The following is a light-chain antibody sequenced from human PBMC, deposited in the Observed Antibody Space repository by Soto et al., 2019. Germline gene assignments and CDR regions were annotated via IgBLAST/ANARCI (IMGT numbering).Light chain of an antibody. CDR3: CSYAGNTYV. Sequence: QSALTQPASVSGSPGQSITISCTGTTSNVGSYNLVSWYQQHPGKAPELMIYEGSKRPSGVSTRFSGSKSGNTASLTISGLQAEDEADYYCCSYAGNTYVFGTGTK. CDR1: TSNVGSYNL. CDR2: EGS. V-gene: IGLV2-23*01. J-gene: IGLJ1*01.